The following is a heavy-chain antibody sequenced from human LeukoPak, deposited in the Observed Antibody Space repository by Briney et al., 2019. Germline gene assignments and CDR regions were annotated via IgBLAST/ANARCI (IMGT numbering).Heavy chain of an antibody. V-gene: IGHV3-53*01. D-gene: IGHD3-9*01. CDR3: ARGVTTYYEILTGYSRTPPYYFDY. Sequence: GGSLRLSCTASGFTVSSNYMSWVRQAPGKGLEGVSDIYTGGTTYFANSVKGRFTISRDISKNTLYLQMYRLRAEDTAVYYCARGVTTYYEILTGYSRTPPYYFDYWGQGTLVTVSS. J-gene: IGHJ4*02. CDR1: GFTVSSNY. CDR2: IYTGGTT.